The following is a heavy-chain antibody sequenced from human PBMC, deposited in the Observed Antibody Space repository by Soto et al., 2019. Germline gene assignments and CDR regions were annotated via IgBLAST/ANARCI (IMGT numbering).Heavy chain of an antibody. D-gene: IGHD3-10*01. J-gene: IGHJ4*02. CDR2: FDPEDGET. V-gene: IGHV1-24*01. CDR3: ATRAAQRKNYYGSGSYYNGGDY. Sequence: ASVKVSCKVSGYTLTELSMHWVRQAPGKGLEWMGGFDPEDGETIYAQKFQGRVTMTEDTSTDTAYMELSSLRSEDTAVYYCATRAAQRKNYYGSGSYYNGGDYWGQGTLVTVSS. CDR1: GYTLTELS.